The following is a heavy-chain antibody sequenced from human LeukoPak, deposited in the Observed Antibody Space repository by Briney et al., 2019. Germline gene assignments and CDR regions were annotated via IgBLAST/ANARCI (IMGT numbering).Heavy chain of an antibody. CDR1: GFTFSSYA. D-gene: IGHD3-10*01. Sequence: PGGSLRLSCAASGFTFSSYAMHWVRQAPGKGLEWVAVISYDGSYKNYADSVKGRFTISRDNSKNTLYLQMNSLIPKDTAVYYCATSASTGIRFYFDYWGQGTLVTVSS. CDR3: ATSASTGIRFYFDY. CDR2: ISYDGSYK. J-gene: IGHJ4*02. V-gene: IGHV3-30-3*01.